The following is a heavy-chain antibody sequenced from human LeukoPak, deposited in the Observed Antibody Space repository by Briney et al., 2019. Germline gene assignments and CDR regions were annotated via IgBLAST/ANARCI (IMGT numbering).Heavy chain of an antibody. Sequence: ASVKVSCTASGYTFTDYYVHWVRQAPGQGLEWMGWIIPNSGFTNYAQKFQGRVTMTRDTSISTAYMELSGLRSDDTAVYYCARGENVLRYFDWGQGTLVTVSS. CDR3: ARGENVLRYFD. V-gene: IGHV1-2*02. D-gene: IGHD3-9*01. CDR1: GYTFTDYY. CDR2: IIPNSGFT. J-gene: IGHJ4*02.